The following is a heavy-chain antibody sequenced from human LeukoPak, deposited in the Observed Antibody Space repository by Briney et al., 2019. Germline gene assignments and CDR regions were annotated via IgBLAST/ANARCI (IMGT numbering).Heavy chain of an antibody. V-gene: IGHV1-2*02. J-gene: IGHJ4*02. CDR3: ARANFLYCSSSTCLFDY. CDR1: GYTFTDYY. D-gene: IGHD2-2*01. CDR2: INPNDGDT. Sequence: ASVKVSCKVSGYTFTDYYMHWVRQAPGQGFEWMGWINPNDGDTNYAQKFQGRVTMTRDTSISKAHIEVSRVRSDDTAVYYCARANFLYCSSSTCLFDYWGQRTLVTVSS.